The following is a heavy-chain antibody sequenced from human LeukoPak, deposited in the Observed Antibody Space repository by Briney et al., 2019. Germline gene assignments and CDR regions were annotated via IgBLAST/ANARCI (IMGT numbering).Heavy chain of an antibody. CDR3: AKGGLAAAGINY. J-gene: IGHJ4*02. V-gene: IGHV3-33*06. CDR1: GFTFRNYG. CDR2: IWYDGSNK. D-gene: IGHD6-13*01. Sequence: PGGSLRLSCGASGFTFRNYGIHWVRQAPGKGLEWVAIIWYDGSNKYYADSVKGRFTISRDNSKNMVYLQMNSLRAEDTAVYYCAKGGLAAAGINYWGQGTLVTVS.